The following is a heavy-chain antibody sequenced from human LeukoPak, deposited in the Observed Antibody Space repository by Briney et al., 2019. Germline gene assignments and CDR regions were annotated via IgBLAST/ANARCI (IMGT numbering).Heavy chain of an antibody. CDR3: AKGEYSSSWYAEYFQH. V-gene: IGHV3-23*01. CDR1: GFTFSSYA. CDR2: ISGSGGST. Sequence: PGGSLRLSCAASGFTFSSYAMSWVRQAPGKGLEWVSAISGSGGSTYYADSVKGRFTMSRDNSKNTLYLQMNSLRAEDTAVYYCAKGEYSSSWYAEYFQHGGKGTLVTVSS. D-gene: IGHD6-13*01. J-gene: IGHJ1*01.